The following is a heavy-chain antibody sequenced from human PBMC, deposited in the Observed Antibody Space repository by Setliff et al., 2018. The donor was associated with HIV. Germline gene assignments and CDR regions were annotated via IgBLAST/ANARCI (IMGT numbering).Heavy chain of an antibody. CDR1: GASISSYY. Sequence: SETLSLTCTVSGASISSYYWSWIRQPPGKGLEWIGYIYYNEYTNYNPSLKSRVTISLDASKKHFSLDLYSVTAADTAVYYRARGHNSGTLHAFDLWGQGTKVTVSS. V-gene: IGHV4-59*13. D-gene: IGHD1-26*01. CDR2: IYYNEYT. J-gene: IGHJ3*01. CDR3: ARGHNSGTLHAFDL.